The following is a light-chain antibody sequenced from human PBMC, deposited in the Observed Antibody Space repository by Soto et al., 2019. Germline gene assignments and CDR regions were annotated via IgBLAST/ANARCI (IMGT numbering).Light chain of an antibody. Sequence: QSVLTQPASVSGSPGQSITISCTGTTSDVGSYNLVSWYQQHPGKVPQLMIYEGTKRPSGVSNRFSGSQSGNTASLTISGLQAEDEADYYCSSYAGRGTPVVFGGGTKLTVL. J-gene: IGLJ2*01. CDR2: EGT. CDR3: SSYAGRGTPVV. CDR1: TSDVGSYNL. V-gene: IGLV2-23*01.